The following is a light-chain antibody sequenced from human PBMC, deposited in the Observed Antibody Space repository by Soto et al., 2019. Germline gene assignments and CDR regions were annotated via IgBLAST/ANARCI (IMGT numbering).Light chain of an antibody. CDR3: QQLNSYPIT. CDR2: AAS. CDR1: QGISSY. V-gene: IGKV1-9*01. J-gene: IGKJ5*01. Sequence: DIQLARSPSFLSASLGDRVTGTCRASQGISSYLAWYQQKPGKAXKLLIYAASTLQSGVTSRLSGSGSGTEFTLTISSLQPEDFATYYCQQLNSYPITFGQGTRLEIK.